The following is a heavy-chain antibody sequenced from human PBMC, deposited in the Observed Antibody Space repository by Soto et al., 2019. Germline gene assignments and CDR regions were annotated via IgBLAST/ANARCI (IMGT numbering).Heavy chain of an antibody. D-gene: IGHD2-2*01. Sequence: QVQLVQSGAEVKKPGASVKVSCKASGYTFTSYGISWVRQAPGQGLEWMGWISAYNGNTNYAQKLQGRVTMTTDTXXSXAXXELRSLRSDDTAVYYCARAVVVPAAIGYYYYGMDVWGQGTTVTVSS. CDR1: GYTFTSYG. J-gene: IGHJ6*02. CDR2: ISAYNGNT. CDR3: ARAVVVPAAIGYYYYGMDV. V-gene: IGHV1-18*01.